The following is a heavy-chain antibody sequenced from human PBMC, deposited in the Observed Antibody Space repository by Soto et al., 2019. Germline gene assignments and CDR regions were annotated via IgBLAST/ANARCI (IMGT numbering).Heavy chain of an antibody. CDR2: IIPIFGTA. J-gene: IGHJ5*02. Sequence: SVKVSCKASGGTFSSYAISWVRQAPGQGLEWMGGIIPIFGTANYAQKFQGRVTITADESTSTAYMELSSLRSEDTAVYYCARASFHRSIAAGWFDPWGQGTLVTVSS. V-gene: IGHV1-69*13. CDR1: GGTFSSYA. CDR3: ARASFHRSIAAGWFDP. D-gene: IGHD6-13*01.